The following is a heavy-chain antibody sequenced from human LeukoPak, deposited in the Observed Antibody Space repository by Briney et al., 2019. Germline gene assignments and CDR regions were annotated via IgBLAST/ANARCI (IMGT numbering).Heavy chain of an antibody. J-gene: IGHJ4*02. CDR2: ISFSGDNT. CDR3: ARLRTTSSSGPDY. D-gene: IGHD6-6*01. Sequence: PGGSLRLSYAASGFTFSSYSMNWVRQAPGKGPEWVSLISFSGDNTYYTDSVKGRFTISRDNSKDTLYLQMNSLRAEDTAIYYCARLRTTSSSGPDYWGQGTLVTVSS. V-gene: IGHV3-23*01. CDR1: GFTFSSYS.